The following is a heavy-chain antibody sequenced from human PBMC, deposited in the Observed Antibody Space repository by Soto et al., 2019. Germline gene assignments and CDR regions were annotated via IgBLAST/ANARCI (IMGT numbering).Heavy chain of an antibody. CDR2: IYYSGST. CDR3: ARVHDYGDLYYYYYMDV. J-gene: IGHJ6*03. Sequence: SETLSLTCTVSGGSISSYYWSWIRQPPGKGLEWIGYIYYSGSTNYNPSLKSRVTISVDTSKNQFSLKLSSVTAADTAVYYCARVHDYGDLYYYYYMDVWGKGTTVTVSS. CDR1: GGSISSYY. V-gene: IGHV4-59*01. D-gene: IGHD4-17*01.